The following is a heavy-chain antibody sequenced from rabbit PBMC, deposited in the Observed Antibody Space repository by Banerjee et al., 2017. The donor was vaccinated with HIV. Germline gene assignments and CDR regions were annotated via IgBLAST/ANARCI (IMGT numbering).Heavy chain of an antibody. D-gene: IGHD8-1*01. Sequence: QSLEESGGDLVKPGASLTLTCTASGFSFSSSYYMCWVRQAPGKGLEWIACIYTSSGNRWYASWAKGRFTISKTSSTTVTLQMTSLTAADTATYFCARRDYGSSTYYDLWGPGTLVTVS. CDR1: GFSFSSSYY. J-gene: IGHJ4*01. V-gene: IGHV1S40*01. CDR3: ARRDYGSSTYYDL. CDR2: IYTSSGNR.